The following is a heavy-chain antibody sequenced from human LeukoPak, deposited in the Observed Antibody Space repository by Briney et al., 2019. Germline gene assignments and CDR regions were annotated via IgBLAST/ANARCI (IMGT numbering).Heavy chain of an antibody. CDR3: ARGWIYYGSGSPHRYFDL. CDR2: IYYSGST. Sequence: TSETLSLTCTVSGGSISSGDYYWSWIRQPPGKGLEWIGYIYYSGSTYYNPSLKSRVTISVDTSKNQFSLKLSSVTAADTAVYYCARGWIYYGSGSPHRYFDLWGRGTLVTVSS. D-gene: IGHD3-10*01. CDR1: GGSISSGDYY. J-gene: IGHJ2*01. V-gene: IGHV4-30-4*01.